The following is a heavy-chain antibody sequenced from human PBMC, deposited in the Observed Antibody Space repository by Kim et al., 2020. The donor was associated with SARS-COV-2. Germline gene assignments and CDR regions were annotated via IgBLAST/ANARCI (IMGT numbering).Heavy chain of an antibody. Sequence: GGSLRLSCAAAGFTVSDHYLTWVRQAPVKGLEWISMIHTDGTTYYADSVMGRFTISRDTSKNTLYLQMNNLRAEDTAVYYCRRGHWGDSPSWGQGTRITISS. CDR2: IHTDGTT. J-gene: IGHJ4*02. D-gene: IGHD2-21*02. CDR1: GFTVSDHY. V-gene: IGHV3-53*01. CDR3: RRGHWGDSPS.